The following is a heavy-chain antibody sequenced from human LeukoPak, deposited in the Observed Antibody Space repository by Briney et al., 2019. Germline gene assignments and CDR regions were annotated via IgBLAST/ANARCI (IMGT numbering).Heavy chain of an antibody. J-gene: IGHJ3*02. CDR3: ARWGVYCSGGSCYSHDAFDI. Sequence: GESLKISCKGSGYSFTSYWIGWVRQMPGKGLEWMGIIYPGDSDTRYSPSFQGQVTISADKSISTAYLQWSSLKASDTAMYYCARWGVYCSGGSCYSHDAFDIWGQGTMVTVSS. V-gene: IGHV5-51*01. CDR1: GYSFTSYW. CDR2: IYPGDSDT. D-gene: IGHD2-15*01.